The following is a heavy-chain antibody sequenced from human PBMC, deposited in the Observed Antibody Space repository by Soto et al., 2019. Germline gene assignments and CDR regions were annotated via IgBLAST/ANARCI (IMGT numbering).Heavy chain of an antibody. CDR3: AKDGNPEGAMYYFDY. CDR2: IPYDGSNK. CDR1: GFTFSTYG. J-gene: IGHJ4*02. D-gene: IGHD1-1*01. Sequence: GGSLRLSCAASGFTFSTYGMHWVRQAPGKGLEWVALIPYDGSNKHYADSVKSRFTISRDNSKNTLYLQMSLRAEDTAVYYCAKDGNPEGAMYYFDYWGQGALVTVSS. V-gene: IGHV3-30*18.